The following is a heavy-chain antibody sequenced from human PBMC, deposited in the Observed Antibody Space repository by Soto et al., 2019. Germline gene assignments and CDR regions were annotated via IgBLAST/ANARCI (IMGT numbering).Heavy chain of an antibody. CDR3: ARASWN. CDR1: EFTFGDHS. J-gene: IGHJ4*02. V-gene: IGHV3-72*01. Sequence: GGSLRFSRAALEFTFGDHSMDWVRQAPGKGLEWVGRSRNKANSYTTEYAASVKGRFTISRDDSKNSLYLQMNSLKTEDTAVYYCARASWNWGQGTLVTVSS. D-gene: IGHD1-1*01. CDR2: SRNKANSYTT.